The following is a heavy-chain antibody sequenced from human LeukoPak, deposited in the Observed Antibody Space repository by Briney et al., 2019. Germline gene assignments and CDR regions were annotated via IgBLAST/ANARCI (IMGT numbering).Heavy chain of an antibody. J-gene: IGHJ6*02. Sequence: SETLSLTCTVSGGSISSYFWSWIRQPPGKGLEWIGHIYYSGSTNYNPSLKSRVTVSVDKSKNQFSLKLSSVTAADTAVYYCARGAGNYYFYGMDVWGQGTTVTVSS. CDR2: IYYSGST. CDR3: ARGAGNYYFYGMDV. CDR1: GGSISSYF. V-gene: IGHV4-59*01.